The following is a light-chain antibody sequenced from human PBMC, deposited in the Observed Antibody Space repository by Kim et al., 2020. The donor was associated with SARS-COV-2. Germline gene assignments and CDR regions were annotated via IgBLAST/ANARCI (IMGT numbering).Light chain of an antibody. CDR2: GAS. Sequence: DIQMTQSPSSLSASVEDRVTITCRASQDIRNDLGWYQQNPGRAPKRLIYGASSLQSGVPSRFSGSGSGTEFTLTISSLQPEDFATYFCLQHNTYPITFGQGTRLEIK. V-gene: IGKV1-17*01. CDR1: QDIRND. J-gene: IGKJ5*01. CDR3: LQHNTYPIT.